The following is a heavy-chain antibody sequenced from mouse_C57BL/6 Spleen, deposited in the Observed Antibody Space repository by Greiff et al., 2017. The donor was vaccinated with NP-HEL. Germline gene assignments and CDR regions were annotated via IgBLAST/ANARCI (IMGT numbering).Heavy chain of an antibody. CDR2: IDPSDSYT. D-gene: IGHD2-4*01. Sequence: QVQLQQPGAELVMPGASVKLSCKASGYTFTSYWMHWVKQRPGQGLEWIGEIDPSDSYTNYNQKFKGKSTLTVDKSSSTAYMQLSSLTSEDSAVYYCAIFDDSYFDYWGQGTTLTVSS. CDR3: AIFDDSYFDY. J-gene: IGHJ2*01. V-gene: IGHV1-69*01. CDR1: GYTFTSYW.